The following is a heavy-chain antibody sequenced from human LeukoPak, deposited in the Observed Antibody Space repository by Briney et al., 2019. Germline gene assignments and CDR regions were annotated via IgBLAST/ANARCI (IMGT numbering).Heavy chain of an antibody. CDR3: ARDAAIYDSSSFYYLW. V-gene: IGHV1-69*13. Sequence: GASVKVSCKASGGTFSRYAISWVRQAPGQGLEWMGGITPIFGTANYAQKFQGRVTITADESTSTAYMELRSLRSEDTAVYYCARDAAIYDSSSFYYLWGGQGTLVTVSS. CDR2: ITPIFGTA. D-gene: IGHD3-22*01. J-gene: IGHJ4*02. CDR1: GGTFSRYA.